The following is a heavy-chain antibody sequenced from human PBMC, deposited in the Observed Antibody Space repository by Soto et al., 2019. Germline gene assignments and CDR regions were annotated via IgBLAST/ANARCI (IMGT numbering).Heavy chain of an antibody. CDR2: ISGSGGST. CDR1: GFTFSSYA. CDR3: AKDHILTGYPSQDY. J-gene: IGHJ4*02. Sequence: PGGSLRLSCAASGFTFSSYAMSWVRQAPGKGLEWVSAISGSGGSTYYADSVKGRFTISRDNSKNTLYLQMNSLRAEDTAVYYCAKDHILTGYPSQDYWGQGTLVTVSS. D-gene: IGHD3-9*01. V-gene: IGHV3-23*01.